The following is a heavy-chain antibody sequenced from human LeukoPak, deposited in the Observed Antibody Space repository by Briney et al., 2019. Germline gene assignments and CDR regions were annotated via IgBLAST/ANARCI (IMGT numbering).Heavy chain of an antibody. CDR1: GYTFSNYW. CDR3: ARDRAVAGLFDS. J-gene: IGHJ4*02. Sequence: PGGSLRLSCAASGYTFSNYWMSWVRQAPGKGLEWVANIKEDGSEKHYVDSVKGRFTISRDNAKKSLYLQMNSLRAEDTAVYYCARDRAVAGLFDSWGQGTLVTVSS. V-gene: IGHV3-7*01. D-gene: IGHD6-19*01. CDR2: IKEDGSEK.